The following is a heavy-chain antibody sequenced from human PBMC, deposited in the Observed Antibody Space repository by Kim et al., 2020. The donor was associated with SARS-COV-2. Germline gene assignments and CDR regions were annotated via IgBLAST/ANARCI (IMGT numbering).Heavy chain of an antibody. CDR1: GGTFSSYA. CDR2: IIPIFGTA. J-gene: IGHJ4*02. Sequence: SVKVSCKASGGTFSSYAISWVRQAPGQGLEWMGGIIPIFGTANYAQKFQGRVTITADESTSTAYMELSSLRSEDTAVYYCARAPAFYGGNSWSGYYFDYWGQGTLVTVSS. D-gene: IGHD4-17*01. V-gene: IGHV1-69*13. CDR3: ARAPAFYGGNSWSGYYFDY.